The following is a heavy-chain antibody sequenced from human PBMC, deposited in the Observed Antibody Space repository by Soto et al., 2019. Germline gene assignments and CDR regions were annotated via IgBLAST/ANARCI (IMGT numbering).Heavy chain of an antibody. V-gene: IGHV3-30*04. D-gene: IGHD7-27*01. CDR2: ISYDGSNK. CDR3: ARGRHWADFDY. J-gene: IGHJ4*02. Sequence: GGSLRLSCAASGFTFSSYAMHWVRQAPGKGLEWVAVISYDGSNKYYADSVKGRFTISRDNSKNTLYLQMNSLRAEDPAVYYCARGRHWADFDYWGQGTLVTVSS. CDR1: GFTFSSYA.